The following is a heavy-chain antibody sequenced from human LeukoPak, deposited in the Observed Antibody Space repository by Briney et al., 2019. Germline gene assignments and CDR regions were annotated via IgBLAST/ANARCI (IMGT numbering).Heavy chain of an antibody. J-gene: IGHJ4*02. Sequence: GRSLRLSCAAPGFTFSSYAMHWVRQAPGKGLKWVAVISYDGSKKYYADSVQGRFTISRDNSKNTLYLQIDSLRAEDTAVYYCAPRATGNYLESWGQGTLVTVSS. D-gene: IGHD1-1*01. CDR1: GFTFSSYA. CDR3: APRATGNYLES. V-gene: IGHV3-30*01. CDR2: ISYDGSKK.